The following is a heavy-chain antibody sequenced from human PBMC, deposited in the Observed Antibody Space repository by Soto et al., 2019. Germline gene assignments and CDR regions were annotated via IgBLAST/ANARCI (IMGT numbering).Heavy chain of an antibody. Sequence: ASVKVSCKASGYTFTGSYIHWVRQAPGQGLEWMGWINPNSGATNYVEKFQGWVTLTRDTSISTVYMELTRLRSDDTAVYFCARAGNAFCSKAACPHYNGLDVWGQGTKVTVSS. J-gene: IGHJ6*02. V-gene: IGHV1-2*04. CDR1: GYTFTGSY. D-gene: IGHD6-25*01. CDR2: INPNSGAT. CDR3: ARAGNAFCSKAACPHYNGLDV.